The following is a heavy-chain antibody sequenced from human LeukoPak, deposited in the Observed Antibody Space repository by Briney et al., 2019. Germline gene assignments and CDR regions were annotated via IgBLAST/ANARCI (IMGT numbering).Heavy chain of an antibody. CDR2: ISYSGST. D-gene: IGHD6-19*01. J-gene: IGHJ3*02. V-gene: IGHV4-59*01. CDR1: GGSISSNY. CDR3: AREGSGWPDAFDI. Sequence: SETLSLTCTVSGGSISSNYWSWIRQPPGKGLEWIGYISYSGSTSYSPSLKSRVTMSVDTSKNQFSLKLSSVTAADTAVYYCAREGSGWPDAFDIWGQGTMVTVSS.